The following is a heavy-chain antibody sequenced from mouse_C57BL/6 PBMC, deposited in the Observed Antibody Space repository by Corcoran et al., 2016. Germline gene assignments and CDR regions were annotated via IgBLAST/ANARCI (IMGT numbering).Heavy chain of an antibody. CDR3: ARSLLHQKYFDV. J-gene: IGHJ1*03. V-gene: IGHV1-81*01. Sequence: QVQLQQSGAELARPGASVKLSCKASGYTFTSYGISWVKQRTGQGLEWIGEIYPRSGNTYYNEKFKGKATLTADKSSSTAYMELRSLTSEDSAVYFCARSLLHQKYFDVWGTGTTVTVSS. CDR1: GYTFTSYG. CDR2: IYPRSGNT. D-gene: IGHD2-1*01.